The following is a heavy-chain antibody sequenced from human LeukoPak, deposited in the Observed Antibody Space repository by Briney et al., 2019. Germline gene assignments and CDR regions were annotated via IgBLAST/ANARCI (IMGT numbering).Heavy chain of an antibody. J-gene: IGHJ3*02. V-gene: IGHV3-7*03. CDR1: GFTFSDYY. CDR3: AKMGGQQTSAFDI. Sequence: GGSLRLSCAASGFTFSDYYMHWIRQAPGKGLEWVANIKQDGSEKYYVDSVKGRFTISRDNAKNSLYLQMNSLRAEDTAVYYCAKMGGQQTSAFDIWGQGTMVTVSS. D-gene: IGHD3-16*01. CDR2: IKQDGSEK.